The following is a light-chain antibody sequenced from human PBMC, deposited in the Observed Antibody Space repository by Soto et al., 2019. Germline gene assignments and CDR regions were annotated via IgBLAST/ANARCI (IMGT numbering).Light chain of an antibody. CDR1: QSVLHRSNSRNY. V-gene: IGKV4-1*01. J-gene: IGKJ1*01. CDR3: QQYYSTPWA. Sequence: DIVMTQSPESLAVSLGERATINCKSSQSVLHRSNSRNYLAWYQQKPGQPPKLLTYWVSHRESCVPDLFSGSGSGTDFTLTISSLQAEEVAVYFCQQYYSTPWAFGQGTKVEIK. CDR2: WVS.